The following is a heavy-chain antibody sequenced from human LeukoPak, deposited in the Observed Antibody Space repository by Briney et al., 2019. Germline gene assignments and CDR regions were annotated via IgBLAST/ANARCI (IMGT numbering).Heavy chain of an antibody. CDR3: ASIDPSRNGYYFDY. Sequence: SEPLSLTCTVSGGSIRSYYWSWIRQSPGKGLEWIGYFYYSGSTNYNPTLKSPVTISIDTSKTQFSLKLSSVTAADTAVYYCASIDPSRNGYYFDYWGQGTLVTVSS. CDR2: FYYSGST. D-gene: IGHD2-8*01. CDR1: GGSIRSYY. J-gene: IGHJ4*02. V-gene: IGHV4-59*08.